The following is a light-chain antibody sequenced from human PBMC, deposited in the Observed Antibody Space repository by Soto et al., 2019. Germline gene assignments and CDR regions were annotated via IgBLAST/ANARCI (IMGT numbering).Light chain of an antibody. J-gene: IGKJ2*01. CDR2: GTS. CDR3: QQYGDSPPVYT. Sequence: EIVVTQSPGTLSLSPGESATLSCRASQSVSSTYLAWYQQKPGQAPRLLIYGTSTRATGIPDRFSGSRSETDFTLTISRLEPEDFSVYYCQQYGDSPPVYTFGQGTTLEIK. CDR1: QSVSSTY. V-gene: IGKV3-20*01.